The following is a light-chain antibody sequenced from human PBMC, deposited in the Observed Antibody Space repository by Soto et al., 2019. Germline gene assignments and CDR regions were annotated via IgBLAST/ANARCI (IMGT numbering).Light chain of an antibody. J-gene: IGLJ2*01. Sequence: QSALTQPASVSGSPGQSITISCTGTSSDVGGYNYVSWYQQHPGKAPKLMIYDVSNRPSGVSNRFSGSKSGNTASLTISGRQAEDEGDYYCSSYTSSSTNVVFGGGTKVTVL. CDR1: SSDVGGYNY. CDR3: SSYTSSSTNVV. CDR2: DVS. V-gene: IGLV2-14*01.